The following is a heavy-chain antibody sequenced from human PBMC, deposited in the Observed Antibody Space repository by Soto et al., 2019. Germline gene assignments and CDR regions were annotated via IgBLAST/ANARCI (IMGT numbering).Heavy chain of an antibody. CDR3: ARRSTVTYDY. J-gene: IGHJ4*02. CDR2: FYYSQST. V-gene: IGHV4-39*01. CDR1: GGSLTSKSYY. D-gene: IGHD4-17*01. Sequence: QLQLQESGPELVKPSETLSLNCTVSGGSLTSKSYYWGWIRQPPGKGLEWIGSFYYSQSTYFNPSLKSRVTISVETSKNQYSLKLSAVTAADTAVYYCARRSTVTYDYWGQGILVTVSS.